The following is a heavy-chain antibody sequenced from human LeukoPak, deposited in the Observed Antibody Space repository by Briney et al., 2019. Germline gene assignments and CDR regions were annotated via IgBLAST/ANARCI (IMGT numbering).Heavy chain of an antibody. Sequence: GGSLRLSCAASGFTFSSYEMNWVRQAPGKGLEWVSYISSSGSTIYYADSVKGRFTISRDNAKNSLYLQMNSLRAEDTAVYYCARDKSLIYGSGPDYYYYYYMDVWGKGTTVTISS. CDR3: ARDKSLIYGSGPDYYYYYYMDV. CDR2: ISSSGSTI. D-gene: IGHD3-10*01. V-gene: IGHV3-48*03. J-gene: IGHJ6*03. CDR1: GFTFSSYE.